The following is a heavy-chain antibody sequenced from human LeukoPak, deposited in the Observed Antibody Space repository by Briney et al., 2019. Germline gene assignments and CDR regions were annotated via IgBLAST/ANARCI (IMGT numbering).Heavy chain of an antibody. J-gene: IGHJ4*02. Sequence: SETLSLTCTVSGGSISRGSYYWTWIRQPAGKGLEWIGHIYTSGATSYNPSLQSRVTISVDTSKHEFSLKLTSLTAADTAVDYCARTGGGVGWFGTIDSWGQGTLVILSS. CDR3: ARTGGGVGWFGTIDS. D-gene: IGHD1-14*01. CDR1: GGSISRGSYY. CDR2: IYTSGAT. V-gene: IGHV4-61*09.